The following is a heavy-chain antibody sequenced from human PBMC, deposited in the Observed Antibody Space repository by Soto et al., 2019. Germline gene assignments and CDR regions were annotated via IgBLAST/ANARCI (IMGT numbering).Heavy chain of an antibody. CDR2: IYYSGST. J-gene: IGHJ4*02. V-gene: IGHV4-59*01. CDR1: GDSISSYC. Sequence: ETLSLTCTVSGDSISSYCSSWIRQPPGKGLEWIGYIYYSGSTNYNPSLKSRVNISVDTSKNQFSLKLSSVTAADTAVYYCARAYGGYADYWGQGALVTVS. D-gene: IGHD5-12*01. CDR3: ARAYGGYADY.